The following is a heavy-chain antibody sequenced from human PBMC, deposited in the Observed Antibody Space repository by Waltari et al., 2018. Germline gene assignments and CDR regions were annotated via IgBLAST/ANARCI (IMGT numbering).Heavy chain of an antibody. CDR3: GGGTYCGSDCYVDN. V-gene: IGHV3-21*01. CDR2: FSTSGAYI. Sequence: EAQLVESGGGLVKPGGSLRLACAALGFTFSHYDMNWFRQAPGTGLECVSSFSTSGAYIYYADSVNGRFSIARANAKNSLYLQMNSVKAEDTAVYYCGGGTYCGSDCYVDNWGQGTLVTVSS. J-gene: IGHJ4*02. D-gene: IGHD2-21*01. CDR1: GFTFSHYD.